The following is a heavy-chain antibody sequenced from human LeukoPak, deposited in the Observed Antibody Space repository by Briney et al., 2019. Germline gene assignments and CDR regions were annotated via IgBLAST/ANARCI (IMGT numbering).Heavy chain of an antibody. J-gene: IGHJ4*02. CDR1: GVSISSYY. Sequence: SETLPLTCAVSGVSISSYYWSWIRQPPGKGLEWIGYIYDSGSTNYNPSLKSRVTISVDTSKNKFSLKLSSVTAEDTAVYYCARECSSTSCSYYFDYWGQGTLVTVSS. V-gene: IGHV4-59*01. D-gene: IGHD2-2*01. CDR2: IYDSGST. CDR3: ARECSSTSCSYYFDY.